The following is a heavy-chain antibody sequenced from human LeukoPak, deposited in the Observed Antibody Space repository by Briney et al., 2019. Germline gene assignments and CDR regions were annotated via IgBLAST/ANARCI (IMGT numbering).Heavy chain of an antibody. J-gene: IGHJ4*02. CDR2: INAGNGNT. Sequence: GASVKVSCKASGYTFTSYAMHWVRQAPGQRLEWMGWINAGNGNTKYSQKFQGRVTITRDTSASTAYMELSSLRSEDAAVYYCARGFGRAPFDYWGQGTLVTVSS. CDR3: ARGFGRAPFDY. D-gene: IGHD3-10*01. V-gene: IGHV1-3*01. CDR1: GYTFTSYA.